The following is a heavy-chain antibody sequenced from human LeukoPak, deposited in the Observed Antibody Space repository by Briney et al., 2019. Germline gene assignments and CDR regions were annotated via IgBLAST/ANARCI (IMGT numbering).Heavy chain of an antibody. D-gene: IGHD6-13*01. V-gene: IGHV4-39*01. CDR2: IYYSGST. CDR3: AKRIAAAVYNWFDP. CDR1: GGSISSSSYY. Sequence: SETLSLTCTVSGGSISSSSYYWGWIRQPPGKGLEWIGSIYYSGSTYYNPSLKSRVTISVDTSKNQFSLKLSSVTAADTAVYYCAKRIAAAVYNWFDPWGQGTLVTVSS. J-gene: IGHJ5*02.